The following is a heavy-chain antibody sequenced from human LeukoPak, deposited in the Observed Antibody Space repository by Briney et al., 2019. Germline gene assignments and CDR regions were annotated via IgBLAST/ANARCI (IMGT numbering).Heavy chain of an antibody. J-gene: IGHJ4*02. CDR3: ARRMYYYDSSGYPYYFDY. CDR2: IYPGDSDT. Sequence: GESLKISCEGSGYSFTSYWIGWVRQMPGKGLEWMGIIYPGDSDTRYSPSFQGQVTISADKSISTAYLQWSSLKASDTAMYYCARRMYYYDSSGYPYYFDYWGQGTLVTVFS. D-gene: IGHD3-22*01. CDR1: GYSFTSYW. V-gene: IGHV5-51*01.